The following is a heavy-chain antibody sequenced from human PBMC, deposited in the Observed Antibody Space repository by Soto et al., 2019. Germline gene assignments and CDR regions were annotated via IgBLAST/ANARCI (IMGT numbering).Heavy chain of an antibody. J-gene: IGHJ4*02. Sequence: EVPLVESGGGLVQPWGSLRLSCAASGFTFSSYWMHWVRQAPGKGLVWVSRINSDGSSTSYADSVKGRFTISRDNAKNTLYLQMNSLRAEDTAVYYCVRPGLVVGAATRDDYCGQGTLVSGSS. CDR3: VRPGLVVGAATRDDY. V-gene: IGHV3-74*01. CDR2: INSDGSST. CDR1: GFTFSSYW. D-gene: IGHD2-15*01.